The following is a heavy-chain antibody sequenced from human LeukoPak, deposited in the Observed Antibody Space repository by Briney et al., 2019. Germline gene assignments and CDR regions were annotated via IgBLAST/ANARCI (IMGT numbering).Heavy chain of an antibody. V-gene: IGHV1-18*01. Sequence: GTSVKVSCKVSGSSFTSYGITWVRRVPGPRLEWLGWIIPNNGNRDYAQKFQGRVTMTTDTSTSTAYMELRSLRSDDTAVYYCARWLGTYNWFDPWGQGTLVTVSS. D-gene: IGHD3-10*01. J-gene: IGHJ5*02. CDR2: IIPNNGNR. CDR1: GSSFTSYG. CDR3: ARWLGTYNWFDP.